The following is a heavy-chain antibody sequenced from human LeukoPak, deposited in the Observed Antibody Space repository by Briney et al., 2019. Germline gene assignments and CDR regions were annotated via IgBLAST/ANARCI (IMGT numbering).Heavy chain of an antibody. J-gene: IGHJ3*02. CDR1: GFTFSSYW. D-gene: IGHD6-13*01. Sequence: GGSLRLSCAASGFTFSSYWMHWVRQAPGKGLVWVSRINTDGSSTSYADSVKGRFTISRDNAKNTLYLQMNSLRAEDTAVYYCARDRQAALDAFDIWGQGTMVTVSS. CDR2: INTDGSST. CDR3: ARDRQAALDAFDI. V-gene: IGHV3-74*01.